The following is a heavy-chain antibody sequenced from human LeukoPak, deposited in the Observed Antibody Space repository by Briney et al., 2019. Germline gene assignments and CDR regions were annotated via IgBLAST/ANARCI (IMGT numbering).Heavy chain of an antibody. CDR3: ARVRFAGPQAFDI. CDR1: TFTLSSYT. J-gene: IGHJ3*02. D-gene: IGHD4/OR15-4a*01. Sequence: GGSLRLSCAASTFTLSSYTMNWVRQAPGKGLEWVSSISSSSTYINYADSVKGRFTISRDNAKNSMALQMNSLRAEDTAVCYCARVRFAGPQAFDIWGQGTMVTVAS. CDR2: ISSSSTYI. V-gene: IGHV3-21*01.